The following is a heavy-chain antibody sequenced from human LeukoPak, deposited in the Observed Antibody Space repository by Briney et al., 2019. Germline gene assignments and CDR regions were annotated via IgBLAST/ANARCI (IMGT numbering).Heavy chain of an antibody. CDR3: AREEQLVRGGNWFDP. Sequence: EASVKVSCKASGGTFSSYAISWVRQAPGQGLEWMGRINPNSGGTNYAQNLQGRVTMTRDTSISTAYMELSRLRSDDTAVYYCAREEQLVRGGNWFDPWGQGTLVTVSS. D-gene: IGHD6-13*01. J-gene: IGHJ5*02. V-gene: IGHV1-2*06. CDR1: GGTFSSYA. CDR2: INPNSGGT.